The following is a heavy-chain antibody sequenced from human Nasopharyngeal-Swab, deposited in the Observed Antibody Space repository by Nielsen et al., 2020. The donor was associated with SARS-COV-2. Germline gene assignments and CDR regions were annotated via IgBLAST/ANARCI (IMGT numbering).Heavy chain of an antibody. CDR1: GFTFSSYT. V-gene: IGHV3-21*01. CDR3: ARVRYSSSWSSNAMDV. Sequence: GESLKISCAASGFTFSSYTMNWVRQAPGKGLEWVSSVTTSGNYIYYAESVKGRFTISRDNAKNSLYLQMNSLRAEDTAVYFCARVRYSSSWSSNAMDVWGKGTTVTVSS. J-gene: IGHJ6*04. D-gene: IGHD6-13*01. CDR2: VTTSGNYI.